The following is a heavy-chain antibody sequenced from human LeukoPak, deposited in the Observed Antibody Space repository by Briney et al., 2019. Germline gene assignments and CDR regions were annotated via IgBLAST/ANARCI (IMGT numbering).Heavy chain of an antibody. D-gene: IGHD3-10*01. CDR1: GDSITSRNYY. Sequence: SETLSLTCSVSGDSITSRNYYWGWVRQPPGKGLEWIVTIYYSGSTYYNPSLKSRVTISVDTSKNRFSLQLTSVTAGDTAVYYCASRPGGPEYFSSGSSPWGQGTLVTVSS. J-gene: IGHJ4*02. V-gene: IGHV4-39*01. CDR2: IYYSGST. CDR3: ASRPGGPEYFSSGSSP.